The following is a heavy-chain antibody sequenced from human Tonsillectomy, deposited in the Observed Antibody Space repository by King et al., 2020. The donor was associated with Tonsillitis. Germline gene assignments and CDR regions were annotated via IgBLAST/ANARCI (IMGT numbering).Heavy chain of an antibody. Sequence: LQLQESGSGLVKTSQTLSLTCAVSGGSITYDGYSWSWIRQPPGKGLEWIGYMSHSGSTYYNPSLKSRVTISEDRSKNQFSLRLSSLTAAATAVYYCAGRSFRLTRYYYYGLDVWGQGTTVTVSS. J-gene: IGHJ6*02. CDR3: AGRSFRLTRYYYYGLDV. CDR2: MSHSGST. V-gene: IGHV4-30-2*01. CDR1: GGSITYDGYS.